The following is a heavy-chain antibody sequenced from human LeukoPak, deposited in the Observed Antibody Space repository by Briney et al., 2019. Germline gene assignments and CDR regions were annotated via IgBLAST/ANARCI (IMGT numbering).Heavy chain of an antibody. CDR3: ARDRTHCSSTSCYLRFDY. CDR2: IFPIFGTA. D-gene: IGHD2-2*01. J-gene: IGHJ4*02. CDR1: GGTFSSYA. V-gene: IGHV1-69*05. Sequence: SVKVSCKASGGTFSSYAISWVRQAPGQGLEWMGGIFPIFGTANYAQKFQGRVTNTTDESTRTAYMELSSLRSEDTAVYYCARDRTHCSSTSCYLRFDYWGQGTLVTVSS.